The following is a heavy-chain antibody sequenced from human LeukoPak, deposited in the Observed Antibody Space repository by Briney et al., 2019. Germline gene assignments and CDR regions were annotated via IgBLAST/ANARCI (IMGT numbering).Heavy chain of an antibody. CDR3: ARGPPFDY. CDR1: GFTFSSYA. Sequence: GGSLRLSCAASGFTFSSYAMHWVRQAPGKGLEYVSAISSNGRSTYYANSVKGIFTISRDNSKNTLYLQMGSLRAEDMAVYYCARGPPFDYWGQGTLVTVSS. J-gene: IGHJ4*02. V-gene: IGHV3-64*01. CDR2: ISSNGRST.